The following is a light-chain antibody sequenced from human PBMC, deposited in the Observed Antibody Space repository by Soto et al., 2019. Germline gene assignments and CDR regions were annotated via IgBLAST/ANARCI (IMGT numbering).Light chain of an antibody. J-gene: IGKJ1*01. CDR2: DAS. V-gene: IGKV3-11*01. CDR1: QSVSSY. CDR3: QQRSNWPWT. Sequence: EIVLTQSPATLSLSPGERATLSCRASQSVSSYLAWYQQKTGQAPRLLIYDASNSATGIPARFSGSGSGTDFTLTISSLEPEDFAVYYCQQRSNWPWTFGQGTKVEIK.